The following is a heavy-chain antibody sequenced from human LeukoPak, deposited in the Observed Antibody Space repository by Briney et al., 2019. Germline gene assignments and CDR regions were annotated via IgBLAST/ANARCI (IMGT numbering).Heavy chain of an antibody. V-gene: IGHV1-2*02. D-gene: IGHD2-15*01. Sequence: GASVKVSCKASGYTFTGYYMHWVRQAPGQGLEWMGWINPNSGGTNYAQKFQGRVTMTRDTSISTAYMELSRLRSDDTAIYYCATDTPPYCNGGSCYFDWGQGTLVTVSS. CDR1: GYTFTGYY. J-gene: IGHJ4*02. CDR3: ATDTPPYCNGGSCYFD. CDR2: INPNSGGT.